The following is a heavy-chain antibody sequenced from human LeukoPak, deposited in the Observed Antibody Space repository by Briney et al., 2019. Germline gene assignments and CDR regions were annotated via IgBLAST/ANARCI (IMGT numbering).Heavy chain of an antibody. CDR2: IYYSGST. Sequence: SETLPLTCTVSGGSISSYYWSWIRQPPGKGLEWIGYIYYSGSTNYNPSLKSRVTISVDTSKNQFSLKLSSVTAADTAVYYCAGELLESSGWWSGFDYWGQGTLVTVSS. D-gene: IGHD6-19*01. CDR3: AGELLESSGWWSGFDY. V-gene: IGHV4-59*12. J-gene: IGHJ4*02. CDR1: GGSISSYY.